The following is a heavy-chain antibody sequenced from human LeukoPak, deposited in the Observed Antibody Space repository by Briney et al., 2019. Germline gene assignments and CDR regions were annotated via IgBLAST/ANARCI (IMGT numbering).Heavy chain of an antibody. Sequence: GASVKVSCKASGYTSSDFAITWVRQAPGQGLEWMGWISGNNDYTNYAQKFEGRVTMTTDTSTTTGFLELRSLRSDDTAVYYCARGPWVAFRDLPQLDFWGQGTLVTVSS. CDR3: ARGPWVAFRDLPQLDF. CDR1: GYTSSDFA. CDR2: ISGNNDYT. V-gene: IGHV1-18*01. D-gene: IGHD3-3*02. J-gene: IGHJ4*02.